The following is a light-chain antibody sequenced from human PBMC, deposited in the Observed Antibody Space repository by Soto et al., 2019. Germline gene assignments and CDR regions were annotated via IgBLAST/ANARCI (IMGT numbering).Light chain of an antibody. CDR3: SSYAGSENPYV. J-gene: IGLJ1*01. CDR2: DVT. V-gene: IGLV2-8*01. CDR1: SGDVGGYDY. Sequence: QSVLTQPPSASGSPGQSVTISCIGTSGDVGGYDYVSWYQQHPGKAPKLMIYDVTKQALGVPDRFSGSKSGNTASLTVSGLQAEDEADYYCSSYAGSENPYVFGTGTKVTV.